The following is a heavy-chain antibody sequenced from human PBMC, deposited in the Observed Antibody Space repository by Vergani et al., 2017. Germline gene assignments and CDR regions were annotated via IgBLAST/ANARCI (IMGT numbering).Heavy chain of an antibody. CDR2: INPSGGHT. Sequence: QVQVVQSGAEVKKSGASVKVSCKTSGYTFSHYYMHWVRQAPGQGIEWMGIINPSGGHTNYAQKFQGRVTMTRDTSTSTVYMELSSLRSEDTAIYYCARGDYGILTGYRYWGQGTLVTVSA. CDR1: GYTFSHYY. J-gene: IGHJ4*02. V-gene: IGHV1-46*03. CDR3: ARGDYGILTGYRY. D-gene: IGHD3-9*01.